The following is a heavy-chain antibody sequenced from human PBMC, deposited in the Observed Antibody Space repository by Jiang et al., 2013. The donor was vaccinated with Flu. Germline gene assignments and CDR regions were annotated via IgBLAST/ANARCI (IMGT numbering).Heavy chain of an antibody. Sequence: QLLESGGGLVQPGGSLRLSCAASGFTFSSYAMSWVRQAPGKGLEWVSAISGSGGSTYYADSVKGRFTISRDNSKNTLYLQMNSLRAEDTAVYYCAKRSLNYDFHYYYYGMDVWGQGTTVTVSS. J-gene: IGHJ6*02. CDR2: ISGSGGST. V-gene: IGHV3-23*01. CDR1: GFTFSSYA. D-gene: IGHD3-3*01. CDR3: AKRSLNYDFHYYYYGMDV.